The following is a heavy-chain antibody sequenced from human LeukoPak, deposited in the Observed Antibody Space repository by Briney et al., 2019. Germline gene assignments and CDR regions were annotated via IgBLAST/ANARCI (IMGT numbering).Heavy chain of an antibody. CDR2: FHPSGST. CDR3: ARLAPGNYDILTGDPKVVFDY. D-gene: IGHD3-9*01. V-gene: IGHV4-59*01. J-gene: IGHJ4*02. CDR1: GGSISSFF. Sequence: PSETLSLTCTVSGGSISSFFWSWIRQPPGKGLEWIGFFHPSGSTKYNPSLKSRLIISVDMSKNQFSLKLRSVSVADTAVYYCARLAPGNYDILTGDPKVVFDYWGQGALVTVSS.